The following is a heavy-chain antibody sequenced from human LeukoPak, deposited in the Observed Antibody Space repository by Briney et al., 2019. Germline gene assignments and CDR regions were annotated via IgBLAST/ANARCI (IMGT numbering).Heavy chain of an antibody. J-gene: IGHJ4*02. CDR1: GFSFSYNA. CDR3: VRPSDDEWLVTKRELDC. D-gene: IGHD5-12*01. V-gene: IGHV3-23*01. Sequence: GGSLRLSCAASGFSFSYNAMTWVRQSPGKGLEWVSAISGSGGNTYYADSVKGRFTISRDNSKNTLFLQMTSLRAEDTAVYYCVRPSDDEWLVTKRELDCWGQGTLVTVSS. CDR2: ISGSGGNT.